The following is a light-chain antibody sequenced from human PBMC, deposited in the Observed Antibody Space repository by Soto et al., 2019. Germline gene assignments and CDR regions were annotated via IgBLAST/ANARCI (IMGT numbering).Light chain of an antibody. V-gene: IGKV2-30*01. J-gene: IGKJ1*01. CDR3: MQGTHWPIT. CDR1: QSLPYSDGNSH. CDR2: RVS. Sequence: DVVLTQSPLSLTDTHGQPASNSCRSSQSLPYSDGNSHLNWFQQRPGQAPRRLIYRVSNRDSGVPDRFSGSGSGTDFTLKISRVEAEDVGVYYCMQGTHWPITFGQGTKV.